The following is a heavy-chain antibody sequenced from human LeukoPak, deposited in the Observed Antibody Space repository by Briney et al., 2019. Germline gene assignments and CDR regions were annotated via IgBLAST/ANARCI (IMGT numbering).Heavy chain of an antibody. CDR3: ARDSGYGDDY. CDR2: IKQDGSEK. J-gene: IGHJ4*02. D-gene: IGHD3-22*01. V-gene: IGHV3-7*03. Sequence: GGSLRLSCVASGFPFSSYWMTWVRQAPGKGLEWVANIKQDGSEKYYVDSVKGRFTISRDNAKNSLYLQMNSLRAEDTAVYYCARDSGYGDDYWGQGTLVTVSS. CDR1: GFPFSSYW.